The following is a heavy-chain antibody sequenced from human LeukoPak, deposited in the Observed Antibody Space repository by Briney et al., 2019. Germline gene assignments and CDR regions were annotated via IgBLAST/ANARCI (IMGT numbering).Heavy chain of an antibody. CDR1: GGSFSGYY. CDR3: ARGLGCSSTSCYFDY. D-gene: IGHD2-2*01. Sequence: SETLSLTCAVYGGSFSGYYWSWIRQPPGKGLEWIGEINHSGSTNYNPSLKSRVTISVDTSKNQFSLKLSSVTAADTAVYYRARGLGCSSTSCYFDYWGQGTLVTVSS. V-gene: IGHV4-34*01. J-gene: IGHJ4*02. CDR2: INHSGST.